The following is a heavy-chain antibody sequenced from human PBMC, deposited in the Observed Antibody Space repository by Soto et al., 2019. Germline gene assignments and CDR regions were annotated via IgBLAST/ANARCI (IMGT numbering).Heavy chain of an antibody. J-gene: IGHJ4*02. CDR3: GGGGVLLWFGEPLDY. CDR2: ISGYSGNT. CDR1: GYTFSRYG. Sequence: QVQLVQSGAEVKKPGASVKVSCKASGYTFSRYGITWVRQAPGQGLEWMGWISGYSGNTNYAQNLRGRVTMTTETSTSTADMELRGLRSGDTAVYYCGGGGVLLWFGEPLDYWGQGTLVTVSS. V-gene: IGHV1-18*01. D-gene: IGHD3-10*01.